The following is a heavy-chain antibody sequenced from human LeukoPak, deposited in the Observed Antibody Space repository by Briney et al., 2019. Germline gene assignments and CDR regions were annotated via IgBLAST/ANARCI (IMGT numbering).Heavy chain of an antibody. V-gene: IGHV4-34*01. CDR1: GWSFNDYY. CDR3: ARGQVPAARGYNWFDP. J-gene: IGHJ5*02. Sequence: SETLSLTCAVSGWSFNDYYWNWIRQPPGKGLEWIGGINARGDTNYNPSLKSRVTISVDTSKKQFSLRLTSMIAADTALYYCARGQVPAARGYNWFDPWGQGTLVTVSS. D-gene: IGHD2-2*01. CDR2: INARGDT.